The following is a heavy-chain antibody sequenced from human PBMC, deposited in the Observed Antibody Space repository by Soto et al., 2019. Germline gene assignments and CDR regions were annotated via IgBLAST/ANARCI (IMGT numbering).Heavy chain of an antibody. CDR3: ARDRRSNRVAYYYRDV. CDR2: IWYDGSNK. D-gene: IGHD2-15*01. V-gene: IGHV3-33*01. CDR1: GFTFSSYG. J-gene: IGHJ6*03. Sequence: QVQLVESGGGVVQPGRSLRLSCAASGFTFSSYGMHWVRQAPGKGLEWVAVIWYDGSNKYYADSVKGRFTITRDNSKNTLYLQMNSLRADYTAVYYWARDRRSNRVAYYYRDVWGKGTPVTVSS.